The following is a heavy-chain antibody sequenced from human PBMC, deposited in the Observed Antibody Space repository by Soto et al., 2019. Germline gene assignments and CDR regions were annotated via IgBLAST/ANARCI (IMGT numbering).Heavy chain of an antibody. CDR3: ARDCLRSAYYYGSGSYYNGGYFDY. Sequence: GASVKVSCKASGYTFTSYYMHWVRQAPGQGLEWMGIINPSGGSTSYAQKFQGRVTMTRDTSTSTVYMELSSLRSEDTAVYYCARDCLRSAYYYGSGSYYNGGYFDYWGQGTLVTVSS. J-gene: IGHJ4*02. D-gene: IGHD3-10*01. CDR2: INPSGGST. V-gene: IGHV1-46*01. CDR1: GYTFTSYY.